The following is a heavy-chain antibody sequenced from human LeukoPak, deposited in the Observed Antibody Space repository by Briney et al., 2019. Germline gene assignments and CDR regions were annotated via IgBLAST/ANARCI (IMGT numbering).Heavy chain of an antibody. CDR2: IYYSGST. V-gene: IGHV4-31*03. CDR3: ARDSSPNYYDSSGMIDY. Sequence: SETLSLTCTVSGGSISSGRYYWSWIRQHPGKGLEWIGYIYYSGSTYYNPSLKSRVTISVDTSKNQFSLKLSSVTAADTAVYYCARDSSPNYYDSSGMIDYWGQGTLVTVSS. CDR1: GGSISSGRYY. D-gene: IGHD3-22*01. J-gene: IGHJ4*02.